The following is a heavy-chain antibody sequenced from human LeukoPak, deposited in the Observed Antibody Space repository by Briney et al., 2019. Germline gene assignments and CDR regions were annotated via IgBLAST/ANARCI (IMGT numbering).Heavy chain of an antibody. CDR2: ISSSGSTI. V-gene: IGHV3-48*03. J-gene: IGHJ6*03. D-gene: IGHD2-15*01. CDR3: AGGGVVVAATGAYYYYYYMDV. CDR1: GFTFSSYE. Sequence: GGSLRLSCAASGFTFSSYEMNWVRQAPGKGLEWVSYISSSGSTIYYADSVKGRFTISRDNAKNSLYLQMNSLRAEDTAVYYCAGGGVVVAATGAYYYYYYMDVWGKGTTVTISS.